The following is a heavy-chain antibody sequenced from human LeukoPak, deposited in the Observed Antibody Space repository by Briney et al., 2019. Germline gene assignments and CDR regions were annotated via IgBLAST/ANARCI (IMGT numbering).Heavy chain of an antibody. CDR2: IYYSAST. CDR3: ARDHGDRYYYYGMDV. J-gene: IGHJ6*02. D-gene: IGHD5-24*01. V-gene: IGHV4-30-4*08. CDR1: GSSISSCDYY. Sequence: SQTLSLTCTVSGSSISSCDYYWSWIRQPPGKGLEWIGYIYYSASTYYNPSLKSRVTISVDTSKNKFSLRLSSVTAADTAVYYCARDHGDRYYYYGMDVWGQGTTVTVSS.